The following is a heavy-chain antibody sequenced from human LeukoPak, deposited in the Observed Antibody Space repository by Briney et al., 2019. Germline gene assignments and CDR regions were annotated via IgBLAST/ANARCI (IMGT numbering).Heavy chain of an antibody. CDR1: GFTFTSSA. D-gene: IGHD2-2*01. CDR2: IVVGSGNT. CDR3: ATEPYCSSTSCSDY. Sequence: GASVKVSCKASGFTFTSSAVQWVRQARGQRLEWIGWIVVGSGNTIYAQKFQGRVTMTEDTSTDTAYMELSSLRSEDTAVYYCATEPYCSSTSCSDYWGQGTLVTVSS. J-gene: IGHJ4*02. V-gene: IGHV1-58*01.